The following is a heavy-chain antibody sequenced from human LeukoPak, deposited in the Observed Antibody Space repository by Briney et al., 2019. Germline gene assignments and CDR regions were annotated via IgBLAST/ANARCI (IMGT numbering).Heavy chain of an antibody. CDR3: VKTSSGYYYFDY. Sequence: PGGSLRLSCAASGFTFSSYSMNWVRQARGKGLEWVSSISSSSSYIYYADSVKGRFTISRDNAKNSLYLQMNSLRAEDTAVYYCVKTSSGYYYFDYGGQGTLVTVSS. CDR1: GFTFSSYS. CDR2: ISSSSSYI. D-gene: IGHD3-22*01. J-gene: IGHJ4*02. V-gene: IGHV3-21*04.